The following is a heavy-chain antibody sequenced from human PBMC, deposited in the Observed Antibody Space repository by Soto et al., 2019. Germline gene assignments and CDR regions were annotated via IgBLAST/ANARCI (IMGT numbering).Heavy chain of an antibody. CDR2: ISGSGGST. J-gene: IGHJ4*02. Sequence: PGWSLRLSFGASGYTFSIYAMSWFRQAPGPGLEWVSAISGSGGSTYYADSVKGRFTISRDNSKNTLYLQMNSLRAEDTAVYYRAKSAEGTSIAAARPLDYWGQATLVTVS. CDR1: GYTFSIYA. V-gene: IGHV3-23*01. CDR3: AKSAEGTSIAAARPLDY. D-gene: IGHD6-13*01.